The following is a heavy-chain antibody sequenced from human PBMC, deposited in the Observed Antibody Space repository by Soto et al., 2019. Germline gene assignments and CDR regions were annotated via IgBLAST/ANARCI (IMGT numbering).Heavy chain of an antibody. V-gene: IGHV1-2*04. CDR2: VNPNSGGT. Sequence: ASVKVSCKASGYTFTGYYMHWVRQAPGQGLEWMGWVNPNSGGTNYAQTFQGWVTMTRDTSISTAYMELSRLRSDDTAVYYCARGGDYYDSSGYYYWGQGTLVTVSS. D-gene: IGHD3-22*01. CDR3: ARGGDYYDSSGYYY. CDR1: GYTFTGYY. J-gene: IGHJ4*02.